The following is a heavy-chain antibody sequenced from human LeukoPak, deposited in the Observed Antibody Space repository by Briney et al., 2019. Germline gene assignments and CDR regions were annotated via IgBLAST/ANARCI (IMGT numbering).Heavy chain of an antibody. CDR1: VFTFSTYN. D-gene: IGHD3-3*01. CDR2: ISSGGSLI. J-gene: IGHJ4*02. V-gene: IGHV3-48*01. CDR3: ARDMVEISGVVTYDY. Sequence: GGSLRLSCAAAVFTFSTYNMNWVRQAPGKGLEWVSSISSGGSLIYYADSVKGRFTISRDNAKNSLYLQMNSLRAEDTAVYYCARDMVEISGVVTYDYWGQGTLVTVSS.